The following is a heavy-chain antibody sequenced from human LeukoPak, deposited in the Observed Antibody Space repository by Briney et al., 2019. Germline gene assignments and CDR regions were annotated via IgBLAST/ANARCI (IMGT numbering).Heavy chain of an antibody. CDR2: VLDSERT. CDR1: GGSISTHY. V-gene: IGHV4-59*11. D-gene: IGHD5-18*01. Sequence: SETLSLTCTVSGGSISTHYWSWIRQPPGKGLEWIGYVLDSERTKDNPSLKSRATLSADTSENQFSLRLTSVTAADSAVYYCATIKRGSIFGYFDFWGQGVLVTVSS. CDR3: ATIKRGSIFGYFDF. J-gene: IGHJ4*02.